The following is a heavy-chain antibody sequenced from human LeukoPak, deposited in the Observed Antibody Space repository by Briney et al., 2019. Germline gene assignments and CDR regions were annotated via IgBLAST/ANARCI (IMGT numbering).Heavy chain of an antibody. CDR1: GGTFSSYA. CDR2: IIPIFGTA. D-gene: IGHD3-22*01. J-gene: IGHJ6*02. V-gene: IGHV1-69*13. Sequence: ASVKVSCKASGGTFSSYAISWVRQAPGQGLEWMGGIIPIFGTANYAQKFQGRVTITADESTSTAYMELSSLRSEDTAVYYCAREVVSLYYYYGMDVWGQGTTVTVSS. CDR3: AREVVSLYYYYGMDV.